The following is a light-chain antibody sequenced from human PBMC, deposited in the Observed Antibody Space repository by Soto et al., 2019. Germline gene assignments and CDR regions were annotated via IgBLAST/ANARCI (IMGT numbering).Light chain of an antibody. J-gene: IGLJ2*01. CDR3: NSYAGTNNLV. CDR2: DAS. V-gene: IGLV2-8*01. Sequence: QSALTQPPSASGSPERPVPIPGPGTSGAVGGYNYVSWYQQHPGKAPNPMIYDASERPSGVPDRFSGSKSGNTASLTVSGLQAEDEADYYCNSYAGTNNLVFGGGTKLTVL. CDR1: SGAVGGYNY.